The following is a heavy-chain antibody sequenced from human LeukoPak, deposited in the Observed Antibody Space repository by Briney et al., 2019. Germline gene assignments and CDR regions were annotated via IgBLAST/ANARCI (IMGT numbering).Heavy chain of an antibody. J-gene: IGHJ6*03. Sequence: GGSLRLSCAASGFTFSSYAMGWVRQAPGKGLEWVSAISGSGGSTYYADSVKGRFTISRDNAKNSLYLQMNSLRAEDTAVYYCARDPAAEGYMDVWGKGTTVTVSS. V-gene: IGHV3-23*01. CDR2: ISGSGGST. CDR3: ARDPAAEGYMDV. CDR1: GFTFSSYA. D-gene: IGHD1-14*01.